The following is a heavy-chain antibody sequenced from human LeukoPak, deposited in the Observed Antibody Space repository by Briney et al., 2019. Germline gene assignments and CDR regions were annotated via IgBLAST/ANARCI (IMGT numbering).Heavy chain of an antibody. CDR3: ARKENILTGYYDH. Sequence: GGSLRLSCAAPGFTFNSYTMNWVRQAPGKGLEWVSSISSDSNYIYYADSVKGRFTISRDNAWNSLYLQMNSLRAEDTAVYYCARKENILTGYYDHWGQGTLVTVSS. V-gene: IGHV3-21*01. J-gene: IGHJ5*02. CDR1: GFTFNSYT. CDR2: ISSDSNYI. D-gene: IGHD3-9*01.